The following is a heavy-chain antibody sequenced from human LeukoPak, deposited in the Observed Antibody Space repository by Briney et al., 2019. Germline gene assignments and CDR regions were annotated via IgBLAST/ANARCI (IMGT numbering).Heavy chain of an antibody. CDR3: AREAISGYSD. Sequence: GGSLRLSCAASGFTFSDYYMSWIRQAPGKGLEWVSYISSSSSSIYYADSVRGRSTISRDNAKKSLYLQMNSLRAEDTAVYYCAREAISGYSDWGQGALVTVSS. J-gene: IGHJ4*02. CDR2: ISSSSSSI. D-gene: IGHD3-22*01. V-gene: IGHV3-11*04. CDR1: GFTFSDYY.